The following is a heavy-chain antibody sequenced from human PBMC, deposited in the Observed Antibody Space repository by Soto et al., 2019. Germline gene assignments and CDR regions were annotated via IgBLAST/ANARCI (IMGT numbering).Heavy chain of an antibody. Sequence: EVQLMESGGGLVQPGGSLRLSCASSGFTLSMSAANWVRQAPGKGLEWVSYISDSGDRTYYADSVKGRFTISRDRSKNTVSLHMEILRAEDTAVYYCAKDRGIIVKSDEAFDVWGQGTKVTVSS. CDR1: GFTLSMSA. CDR2: ISDSGDRT. D-gene: IGHD3-16*02. CDR3: AKDRGIIVKSDEAFDV. J-gene: IGHJ3*01. V-gene: IGHV3-23*01.